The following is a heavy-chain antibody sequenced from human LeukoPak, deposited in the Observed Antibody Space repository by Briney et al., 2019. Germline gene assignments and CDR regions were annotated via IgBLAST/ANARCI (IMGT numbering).Heavy chain of an antibody. V-gene: IGHV3-23*01. CDR3: AKVEEWEPHDAFDI. Sequence: GGSLRLSCAASGFTISSYAMSWVRQPPGKGLEWVSPISGSGGSTYYADSVKGRFTISRDNSKNTLYLQMNSLRAEDTAVYYCAKVEEWEPHDAFDIWGQGTMVTVSS. CDR1: GFTISSYA. D-gene: IGHD1-26*01. J-gene: IGHJ3*02. CDR2: ISGSGGST.